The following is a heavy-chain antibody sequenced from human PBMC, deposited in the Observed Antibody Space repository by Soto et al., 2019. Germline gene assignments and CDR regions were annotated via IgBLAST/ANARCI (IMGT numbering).Heavy chain of an antibody. J-gene: IGHJ1*01. CDR2: IIPVFGTA. Sequence: QVQLVQSGAEVNKPGSSVKVSCKASGGTFSSYAISWVRQAPGQGLECMGGIIPVFGTANYAQKFQGRVTINADESTSTVYMELSSLRSEDTAVYYCARGWNDFPHWGQGTLVTVSS. CDR3: ARGWNDFPH. D-gene: IGHD1-1*01. V-gene: IGHV1-69*01. CDR1: GGTFSSYA.